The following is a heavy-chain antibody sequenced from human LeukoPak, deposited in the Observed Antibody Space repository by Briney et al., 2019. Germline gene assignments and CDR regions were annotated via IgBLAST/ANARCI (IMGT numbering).Heavy chain of an antibody. CDR2: ISSSSSYI. CDR1: GCTFSSYS. CDR3: VRGVNSPFDY. Sequence: GGSLRLSCAASGCTFSSYSMNWVRQAPGKELEWVSSISSSSSYIYYADSVRGRFTISRDNAKNSLYLQMNSLRAEDTAVYYCVRGVNSPFDYWGQGTLVTVSS. D-gene: IGHD3-10*01. J-gene: IGHJ4*02. V-gene: IGHV3-21*01.